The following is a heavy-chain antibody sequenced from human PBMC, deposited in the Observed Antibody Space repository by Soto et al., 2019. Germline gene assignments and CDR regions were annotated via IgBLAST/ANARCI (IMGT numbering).Heavy chain of an antibody. D-gene: IGHD3-3*01. J-gene: IGHJ4*02. Sequence: GGSLRLSCAASGFTFSSYSMNWVRQAPGKGLEWVSSISSSSSYIYYADSVKGRFTISRDNAKNSLYLQMNSLRAEDTAVYYCARELNTYYDFWSGYYDYWGQGTLVTVSS. CDR1: GFTFSSYS. CDR2: ISSSSSYI. CDR3: ARELNTYYDFWSGYYDY. V-gene: IGHV3-21*01.